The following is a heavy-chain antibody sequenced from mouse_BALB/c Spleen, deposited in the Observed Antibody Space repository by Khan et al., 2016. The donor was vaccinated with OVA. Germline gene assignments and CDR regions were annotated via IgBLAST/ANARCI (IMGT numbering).Heavy chain of an antibody. CDR2: IYPGSGTT. CDR3: ARSYDNDGAWFVY. J-gene: IGHJ3*01. D-gene: IGHD2-4*01. CDR1: GHKFTDYV. Sequence: QVQLQQPGPELVKPGASVKMSCKASGHKFTDYVISWVKQRTGQGLEWIGDIYPGSGTTYYNERFEGKATLTADKTSNTAYMQFRSLTSEDSAVYFCARSYDNDGAWFVYWGQGTLVTVSA. V-gene: IGHV1-81*01.